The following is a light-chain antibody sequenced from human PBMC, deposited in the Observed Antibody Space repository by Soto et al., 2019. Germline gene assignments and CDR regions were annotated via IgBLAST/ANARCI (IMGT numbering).Light chain of an antibody. J-gene: IGKJ1*01. V-gene: IGKV1-5*01. CDR2: DAS. Sequence: DIRMTQSPSTLSASVGDRFTITCRASQNVDTWLAWYQQKPGKAPKVLIYDASSLESGVPSRFSGSGSGTDFTLTISRLEPEDFAMYYCQQYGSSPWTFGQGTKVDI. CDR1: QNVDTW. CDR3: QQYGSSPWT.